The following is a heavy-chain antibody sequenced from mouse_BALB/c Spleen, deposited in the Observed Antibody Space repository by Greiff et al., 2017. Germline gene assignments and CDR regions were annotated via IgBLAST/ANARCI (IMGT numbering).Heavy chain of an antibody. D-gene: IGHD2-4*01. Sequence: QVQLQRSGPELVKPGALVKISCKASGYTFTSYDINWVKQRPGQGLEWIGWIYPGDGSTKYNEKFKGKATLTADKSSSTAYMQLSSLTSENSAVYFCARWDYDGYFDYWGQGTTLTVSS. CDR2: IYPGDGST. V-gene: IGHV1S56*01. J-gene: IGHJ2*01. CDR3: ARWDYDGYFDY. CDR1: GYTFTSYD.